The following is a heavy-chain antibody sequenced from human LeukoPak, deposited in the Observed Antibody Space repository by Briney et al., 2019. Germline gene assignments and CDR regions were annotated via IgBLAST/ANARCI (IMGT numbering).Heavy chain of an antibody. CDR2: INPNSGGT. CDR3: ARDNYYGSGSPGFDY. V-gene: IGHV1-2*04. J-gene: IGHJ4*02. CDR1: GYTFTGYY. D-gene: IGHD3-10*01. Sequence: ASVRVSCKASGYTFTGYYMHWVRQAPGQGLEWMGWINPNSGGTNYAQKFQGWVTMTRDTSISTAYMELSRLRSDDTAVYYCARDNYYGSGSPGFDYWGQGTLVTVSS.